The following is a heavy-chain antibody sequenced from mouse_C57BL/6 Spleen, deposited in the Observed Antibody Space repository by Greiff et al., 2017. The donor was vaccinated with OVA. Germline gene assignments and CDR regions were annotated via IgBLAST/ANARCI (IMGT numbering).Heavy chain of an antibody. Sequence: QVQLQQSGPELVKPGASVKISCKASGYAFSSSWMNWVKQRPGKGLEWIGRIYPGDGDTNYNGKFKGKATLTADKSSSTAYMQLSSLTSEDSAVYFCAKDSSMMVTTDYAMDYWGQGTSVTVSS. D-gene: IGHD2-3*01. CDR3: AKDSSMMVTTDYAMDY. CDR2: IYPGDGDT. J-gene: IGHJ4*01. CDR1: GYAFSSSW. V-gene: IGHV1-82*01.